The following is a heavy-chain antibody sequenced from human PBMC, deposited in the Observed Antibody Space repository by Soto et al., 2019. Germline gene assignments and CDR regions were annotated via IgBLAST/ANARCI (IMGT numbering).Heavy chain of an antibody. D-gene: IGHD3-10*01. CDR3: ARVRQTGNAFDI. J-gene: IGHJ3*02. Sequence: GGSLRLSSSASGLTITNFGLHWVRQAPGKGLEWVGVIWYAGSNKYYADSVKGRFTISRDNSKNTLYLQMNSLRAEDTAVYYCARVRQTGNAFDIWGQGTMVTVSS. CDR2: IWYAGSNK. V-gene: IGHV3-33*08. CDR1: GLTITNFG.